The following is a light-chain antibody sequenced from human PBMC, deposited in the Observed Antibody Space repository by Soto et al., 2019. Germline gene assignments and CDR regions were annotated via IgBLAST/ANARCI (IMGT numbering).Light chain of an antibody. J-gene: IGLJ3*02. CDR3: AAWDDSLSGRV. CDR2: STN. V-gene: IGLV1-44*01. Sequence: QSVLTQPPSASGTPGQRVTISCSGSSSNIGGNTVNWYRQVPGTAPKLLIYSTNQRPSGVPDRFSDSKSGTSASLDISGLRSEDEADYYCAAWDDSLSGRVFGGGTKVTV. CDR1: SSNIGGNT.